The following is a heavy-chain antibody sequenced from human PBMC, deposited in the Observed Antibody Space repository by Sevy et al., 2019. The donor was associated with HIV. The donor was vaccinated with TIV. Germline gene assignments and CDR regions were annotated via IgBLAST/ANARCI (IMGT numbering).Heavy chain of an antibody. CDR3: ARDGVGATPADYYYYMDV. V-gene: IGHV3-48*03. D-gene: IGHD1-26*01. CDR2: ISSSGSTI. J-gene: IGHJ6*03. CDR1: GFTFSSYE. Sequence: GGSLRLSCAASGFTFSSYEMNWVRQAPGKGLEWVSYISSSGSTIYYADSVKGRFTISRDNAKNSLYLQMNSLRAEDTAVYYCARDGVGATPADYYYYMDVWGKRTTVTVSS.